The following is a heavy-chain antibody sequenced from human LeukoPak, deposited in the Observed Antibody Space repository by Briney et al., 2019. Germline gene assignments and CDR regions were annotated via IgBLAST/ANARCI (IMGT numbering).Heavy chain of an antibody. V-gene: IGHV3-9*01. CDR1: GFTFDDYA. CDR3: ARESIVVVVAPTGEFDY. J-gene: IGHJ4*02. Sequence: GRSLRLSCAASGFTFDDYAMHWVRQAPGKGLEWVLGISWISGSIGYADSVKGRFTISRDNAKNSLYLQMNGLRAEDTAVYYCARESIVVVVAPTGEFDYWGQGTLVTVSS. CDR2: ISWISGSI. D-gene: IGHD2-15*01.